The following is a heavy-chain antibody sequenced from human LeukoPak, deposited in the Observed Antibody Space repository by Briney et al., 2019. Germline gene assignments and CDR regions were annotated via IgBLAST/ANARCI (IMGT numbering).Heavy chain of an antibody. J-gene: IGHJ4*02. V-gene: IGHV1-18*01. CDR2: ISVYNGNP. CDR3: ARASAGEGPFDY. CDR1: GYTFTTYD. Sequence: ASVKVSCKASGYTFTTYDINWVRQAPGQGLEWVGWISVYNGNPNYAQKVQDRVSMTTDTSTNTAHMELKSLRFDDTAVYYCARASAGEGPFDYWGQGTLVTVSS.